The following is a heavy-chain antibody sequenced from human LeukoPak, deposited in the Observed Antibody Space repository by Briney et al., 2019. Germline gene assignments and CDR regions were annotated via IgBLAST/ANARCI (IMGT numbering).Heavy chain of an antibody. CDR1: GYTLTELS. CDR3: ATAPRKYSSGLRHYYFDY. J-gene: IGHJ4*02. Sequence: ASVKVSCKVSGYTLTELSMHWVRQAPGKGLEWMGGFDPEDGETIYAQKFQGRVTMTEDTSTDTAYMELSSLRSEDTAVYYCATAPRKYSSGLRHYYFDYWGQGTLVTDSS. V-gene: IGHV1-24*01. CDR2: FDPEDGET. D-gene: IGHD1-14*01.